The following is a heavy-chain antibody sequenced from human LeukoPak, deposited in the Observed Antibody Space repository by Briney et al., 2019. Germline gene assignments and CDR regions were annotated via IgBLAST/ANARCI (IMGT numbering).Heavy chain of an antibody. V-gene: IGHV1-69*04. CDR3: ANQLAAAGTRWFGP. Sequence: GASVKVSCKASGGTFSSYAISWVRQAPGQGLEWTGRIIPILGIANYAQKFQGRVTITADKSTSTAYMELSSLRSEDTAVYYCANQLAAAGTRWFGPWGQGTLVTVSS. J-gene: IGHJ5*02. CDR1: GGTFSSYA. D-gene: IGHD6-13*01. CDR2: IIPILGIA.